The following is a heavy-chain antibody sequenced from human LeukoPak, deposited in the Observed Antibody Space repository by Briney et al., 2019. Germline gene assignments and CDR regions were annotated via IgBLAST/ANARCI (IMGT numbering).Heavy chain of an antibody. D-gene: IGHD5-12*01. V-gene: IGHV3-64*01. CDR1: GFTFSSYA. J-gene: IGHJ4*02. CDR3: ARDGVATNDY. Sequence: GGSLRLSCAAPGFTFSSYAMQWVRQTPEKGLEYVSGIDSNGGTTIYANSVKGRFTNSRDNSKNTLYLQMGSLRSEDMAVYYCARDGVATNDYWGQGTLVTVSS. CDR2: IDSNGGTT.